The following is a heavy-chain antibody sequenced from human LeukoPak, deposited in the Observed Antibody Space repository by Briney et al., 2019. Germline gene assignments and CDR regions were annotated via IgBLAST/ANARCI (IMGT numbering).Heavy chain of an antibody. CDR1: GFTFSSYS. V-gene: IGHV3-48*01. CDR2: ISSSSSTI. CDR3: ARDKIWGPKWELQKWFDP. D-gene: IGHD1-26*01. J-gene: IGHJ5*02. Sequence: GGSLRLSCAASGFTFSSYSMNWVRQAPGKGLEWVSYISSSSSTIYYADSVKGRFTISRDNAKNSLYLQMNSLRAEDTAVYYCARDKIWGPKWELQKWFDPWGQGTLVTVSS.